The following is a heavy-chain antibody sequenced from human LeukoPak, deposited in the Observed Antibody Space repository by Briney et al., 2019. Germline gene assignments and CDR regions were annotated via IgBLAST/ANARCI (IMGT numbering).Heavy chain of an antibody. CDR2: IYYSGST. V-gene: IGHV4-39*07. D-gene: IGHD2-2*01. J-gene: IGHJ4*02. Sequence: SETLSLTCTVSGGSISSSSYYWGWIRQPPGKGLEWIGSIYYSGSTYYNPSLKSRVAISVDTSKNQFSLKLSSVTAADTAVYYSARAGHCSSTSCYGHFDYWGQGTLVTVSS. CDR3: ARAGHCSSTSCYGHFDY. CDR1: GGSISSSSYY.